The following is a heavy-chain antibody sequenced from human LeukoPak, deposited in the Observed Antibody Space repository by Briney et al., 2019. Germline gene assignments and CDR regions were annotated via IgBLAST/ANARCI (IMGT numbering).Heavy chain of an antibody. D-gene: IGHD6-19*01. V-gene: IGHV1-69*02. CDR3: ARAPSSHSSGWYGVDY. CDR1: GGTFSSYT. J-gene: IGHJ4*02. CDR2: IIPFLGIA. Sequence: GASVKVSCKASGGTFSSYTISWVRQAPGQGLEWLGRIIPFLGIANYAQKFQGRVTITADKSTSTAYMELSSLRSEDTAVYFCARAPSSHSSGWYGVDYWGQGTLVTVSS.